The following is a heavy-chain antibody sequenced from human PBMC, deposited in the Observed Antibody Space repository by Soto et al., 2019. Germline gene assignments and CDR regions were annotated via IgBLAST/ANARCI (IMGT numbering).Heavy chain of an antibody. J-gene: IGHJ6*02. CDR1: GYTFTSYD. Sequence: ASVKVSCKASGYTFTSYDINWVRQATGQGLEWMGWMNPNSGNTGYAQKFQGRVTMTRNTSISTAYMELSSLRSEDTAVYYCARGMRGSSSWSSGYYYRMDVWGQGTTVTVSS. CDR3: ARGMRGSSSWSSGYYYRMDV. V-gene: IGHV1-8*01. CDR2: MNPNSGNT. D-gene: IGHD6-13*01.